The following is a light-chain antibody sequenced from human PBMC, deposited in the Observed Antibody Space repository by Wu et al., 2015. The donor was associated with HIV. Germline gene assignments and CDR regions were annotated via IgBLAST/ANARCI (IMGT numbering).Light chain of an antibody. CDR3: QQYGRSPGYT. Sequence: EFVLTQSPGTLSLSPGERATLSCRAGQSVYSSYLAWYQQKPGQAPRLLIYDTFTRATGVPDRFSGSGSGTDFTLTISRLEPEDFAVYYCQQYGRSPGYTFGQGTKLEIK. CDR2: DTF. V-gene: IGKV3-20*01. J-gene: IGKJ2*01. CDR1: QSVYSSY.